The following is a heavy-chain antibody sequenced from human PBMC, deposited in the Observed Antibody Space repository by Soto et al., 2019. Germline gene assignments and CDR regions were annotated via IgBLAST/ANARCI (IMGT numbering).Heavy chain of an antibody. Sequence: SVKVSCKASGGTFYTYTFSWVRQAPGQGLEWMGSITPIYPTTNYAEKFQGRLTVTADGSTNTAYMELNSLTSEDTAVYYCARIPRYSFPTSDDLDSSGPGTMVTVSS. D-gene: IGHD5-18*01. J-gene: IGHJ4*02. CDR1: GGTFYTYT. V-gene: IGHV1-69*13. CDR3: ARIPRYSFPTSDDLDS. CDR2: ITPIYPTT.